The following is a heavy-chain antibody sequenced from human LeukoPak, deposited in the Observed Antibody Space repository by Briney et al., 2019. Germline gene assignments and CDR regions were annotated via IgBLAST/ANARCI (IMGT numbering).Heavy chain of an antibody. Sequence: GGSLRLSCAASRSTFSSYWMSRVRQAPGKGLEWVAHIKHDGSGKYYVDSVKGRFSISRDNAKTSLYLQMDSLRAEDTAVYYCARVAYCGDDCYNYFDYWGQGTLVTVSS. CDR3: ARVAYCGDDCYNYFDY. D-gene: IGHD2-21*02. J-gene: IGHJ4*02. V-gene: IGHV3-7*01. CDR1: RSTFSSYW. CDR2: IKHDGSGK.